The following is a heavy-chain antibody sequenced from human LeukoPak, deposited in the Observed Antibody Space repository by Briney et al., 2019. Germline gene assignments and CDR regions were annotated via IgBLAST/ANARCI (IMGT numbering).Heavy chain of an antibody. D-gene: IGHD6-13*01. CDR1: GYTFTSYY. CDR3: ARGGNIAAAGTGFDY. J-gene: IGHJ4*02. Sequence: GASVKVSCKASGYTFTSYYMHWVRQAPGQGLEWMGIINPSGGSISYAQKFQGRVTMTRVTSTSTVYMELSSLRSEDTAVYYCARGGNIAAAGTGFDYWGQGTLVTVSS. CDR2: INPSGGSI. V-gene: IGHV1-46*01.